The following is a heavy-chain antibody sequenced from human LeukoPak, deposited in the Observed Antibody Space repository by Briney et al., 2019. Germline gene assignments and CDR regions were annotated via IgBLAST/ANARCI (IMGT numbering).Heavy chain of an antibody. CDR3: SRRSSGEKDFDY. CDR1: GYSFTSYW. V-gene: IGHV5-51*01. Sequence: GESLKISCKGSGYSFTSYWIAWVRQMPGKGLEWMGIIYPGDSDTRYSPSFQGQVTIPADKSISTAYPQCSTLKASDTAMYYCSRRSSGEKDFDYWGQGTLVTVSS. CDR2: IYPGDSDT. D-gene: IGHD6-19*01. J-gene: IGHJ4*02.